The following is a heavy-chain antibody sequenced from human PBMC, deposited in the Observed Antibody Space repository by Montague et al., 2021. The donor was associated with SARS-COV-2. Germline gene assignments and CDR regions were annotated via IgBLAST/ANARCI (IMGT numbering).Heavy chain of an antibody. D-gene: IGHD3-16*02. V-gene: IGHV3-48*03. CDR3: TRDYRSIVGDGLDI. CDR1: GFTFSNYD. J-gene: IGHJ3*02. CDR2: ISTSAHTT. Sequence: SLRLSCAASGFTFSNYDMNWVRQAPGKGPEWISYISTSAHTTSYAGSVKGRFTISRDNGKNSLYLQMNSLRVEDTAVYYCTRDYRSIVGDGLDIWGQGTKVTVPS.